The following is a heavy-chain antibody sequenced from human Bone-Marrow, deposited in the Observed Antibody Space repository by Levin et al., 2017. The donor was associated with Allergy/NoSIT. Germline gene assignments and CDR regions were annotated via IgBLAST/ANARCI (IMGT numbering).Heavy chain of an antibody. J-gene: IGHJ4*02. CDR2: IWYDGSHK. V-gene: IGHV3-33*01. D-gene: IGHD3-3*01. Sequence: LSLTCAASGFTFSAFGMHWVRPAPGRGLEWVAVIWYDGSHKFYADSVKGRFTISRDNAKNSLYLQMNSLTVEDAAIYYCARDGAIFGGDNFFDYWGQGTPVTVSS. CDR1: GFTFSAFG. CDR3: ARDGAIFGGDNFFDY.